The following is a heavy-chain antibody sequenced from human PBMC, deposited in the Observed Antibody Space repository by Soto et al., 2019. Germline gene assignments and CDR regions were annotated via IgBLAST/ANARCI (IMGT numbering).Heavy chain of an antibody. V-gene: IGHV1-2*04. CDR1: GYTFTGQY. CDR3: ARGYCSSTSCHFDY. D-gene: IGHD2-2*01. J-gene: IGHJ4*02. Sequence: GASVKVSCKASGYTFTGQYIHWVRQAPGQGLEWMGWINPNSGGTNYAQKFQGWVTMTRDTSISTAYMELSRLRSDDTAVYYCARGYCSSTSCHFDYWGQGTLFTVSS. CDR2: INPNSGGT.